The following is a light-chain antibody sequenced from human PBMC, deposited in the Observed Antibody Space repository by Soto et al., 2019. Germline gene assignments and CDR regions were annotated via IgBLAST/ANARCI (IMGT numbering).Light chain of an antibody. CDR1: QSISSW. CDR2: KAS. Sequence: DIPVTKSPSTLSVSVENITTIPCRASQSISSWLAWYQQKTGKAPKLLIYKASSLESGVPSRFSGSGSGTEFTLTISSLQPDDFATYYCQQYNSYQKTFGQGTKVDIK. V-gene: IGKV1-5*03. CDR3: QQYNSYQKT. J-gene: IGKJ1*01.